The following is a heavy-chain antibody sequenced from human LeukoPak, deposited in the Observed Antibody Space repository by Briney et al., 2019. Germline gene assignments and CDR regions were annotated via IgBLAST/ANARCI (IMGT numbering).Heavy chain of an antibody. CDR3: ARGGIAAADNWFDP. Sequence: ASVKVSCKVSGYTLTKLSIHWVRQAPGKGLEWMGGFDPEDGETIYAQKFQGRVTMTRDMSTSTVYMELSSLRSEDTAVYYCARGGIAAADNWFDPWGQGTLVTVSS. J-gene: IGHJ5*02. CDR1: GYTLTKLS. D-gene: IGHD6-13*01. V-gene: IGHV1-24*01. CDR2: FDPEDGET.